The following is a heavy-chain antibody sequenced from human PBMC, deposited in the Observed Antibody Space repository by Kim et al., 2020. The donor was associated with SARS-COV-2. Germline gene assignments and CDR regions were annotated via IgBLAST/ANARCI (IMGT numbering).Heavy chain of an antibody. J-gene: IGHJ4*02. CDR1: GGSISSGGYY. V-gene: IGHV4-31*03. CDR2: IYYSGST. CDR3: ARAPRRIITIFGVVTHFDS. Sequence: SETLSLTCTVSGGSISSGGYYWSWIRQHPGKGLEWIGYIYYSGSTYYNPSLKSRVTISVDTSKNQFSLKLSSVTAADTAVYYCARAPRRIITIFGVVTHFDSGGQGTLVTVSS. D-gene: IGHD3-3*01.